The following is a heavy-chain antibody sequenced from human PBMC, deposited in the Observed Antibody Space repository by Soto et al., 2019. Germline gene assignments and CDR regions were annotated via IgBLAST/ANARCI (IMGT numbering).Heavy chain of an antibody. D-gene: IGHD5-18*01. CDR3: ARVGLGGIQLWLFYYGMDV. Sequence: GSLRLSCSASGFTFSAFGMHWVRQAPGKGLEWVAVIAYDGDKKYYANSVKGRFIISRDNSRNTAHLDMNSLRPEDTAVYYCARVGLGGIQLWLFYYGMDVWGQGTTVTVSS. CDR1: GFTFSAFG. J-gene: IGHJ6*02. V-gene: IGHV3-30*03. CDR2: IAYDGDKK.